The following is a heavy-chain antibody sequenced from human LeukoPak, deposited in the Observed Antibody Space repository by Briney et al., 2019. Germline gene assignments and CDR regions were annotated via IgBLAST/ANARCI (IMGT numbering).Heavy chain of an antibody. V-gene: IGHV1-69*05. D-gene: IGHD1-26*01. CDR3: TRVFARSGEISGSYYYY. Sequence: GASVKVSCKASGGTFSTYAINWVRQAPGQGLEWMGGIIPIFGTANYAHKFQGRVTITTDESTSTAYMELSRLRSEDTAVYYCTRVFARSGEISGSYYYYWGQGTLVTVSS. CDR1: GGTFSTYA. J-gene: IGHJ4*02. CDR2: IIPIFGTA.